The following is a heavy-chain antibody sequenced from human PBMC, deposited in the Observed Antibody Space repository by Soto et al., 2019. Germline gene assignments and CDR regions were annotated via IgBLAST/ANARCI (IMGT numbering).Heavy chain of an antibody. J-gene: IGHJ6*03. V-gene: IGHV6-1*01. CDR1: GDSVSSNSAA. Sequence: SQTLSLTCAISGDSVSSNSAAWNWIRQSPSRGLEWLGRTYYRSKWYNDYAVSVKSRITINPDTSKNQFSLQLNSVTPEDTAVYYCARVVGPQGVEYSSSSAGDYYYYMDVWGKGTTVTVSS. CDR2: TYYRSKWYN. D-gene: IGHD6-6*01. CDR3: ARVVGPQGVEYSSSSAGDYYYYMDV.